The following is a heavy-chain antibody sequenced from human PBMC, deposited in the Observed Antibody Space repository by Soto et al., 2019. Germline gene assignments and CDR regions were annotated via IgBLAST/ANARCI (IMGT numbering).Heavy chain of an antibody. Sequence: QVQLVESGGGVVQPRRSLRLSCAASGFTFSSYGMHWVRQAPGKGLEWVAVIWYDGSNKYYADSVKGRFTISRDNSKNTLYLQMNSLRAEDTAVYYCARDMYSSSWYVPIDYWGQGTLVTVSS. V-gene: IGHV3-33*01. J-gene: IGHJ4*02. D-gene: IGHD6-13*01. CDR3: ARDMYSSSWYVPIDY. CDR1: GFTFSSYG. CDR2: IWYDGSNK.